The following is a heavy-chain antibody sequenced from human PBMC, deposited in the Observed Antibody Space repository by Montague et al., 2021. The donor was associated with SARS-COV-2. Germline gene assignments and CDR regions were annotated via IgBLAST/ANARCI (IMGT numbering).Heavy chain of an antibody. CDR1: GGSISGYY. D-gene: IGHD3-3*01. J-gene: IGHJ6*02. V-gene: IGHV4-34*01. CDR3: ARLARGAYYDFWSGSHGYPRYFHCMDA. CDR2: INHGGST. Sequence: SETLSLTCAVYGGSISGYYWSWIRQPPGKGLEWIGEINHGGSTNYNPSLKSRVTISVDTSKNQFSLKLSSVTAADTAVYYCARLARGAYYDFWSGSHGYPRYFHCMDAWGQGATGTVSS.